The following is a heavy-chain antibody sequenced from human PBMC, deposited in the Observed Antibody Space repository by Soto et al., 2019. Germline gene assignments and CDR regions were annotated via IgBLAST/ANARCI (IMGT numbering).Heavy chain of an antibody. V-gene: IGHV3-33*01. Sequence: QVQLVESGGGVVQPGRSLRLSCAASGFTFSSYGMHWVRQAPGKGLEWVAVIWYDGSNKYYADSVKVRFTISRDNSKNTLYLQMNSLRAEDTAVYYCARAPITIFGVVIQYYYGMDVWGQGTTVTVSS. CDR1: GFTFSSYG. CDR2: IWYDGSNK. J-gene: IGHJ6*02. D-gene: IGHD3-3*01. CDR3: ARAPITIFGVVIQYYYGMDV.